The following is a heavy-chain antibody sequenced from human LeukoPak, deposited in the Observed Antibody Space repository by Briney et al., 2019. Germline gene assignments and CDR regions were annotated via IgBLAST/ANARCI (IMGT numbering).Heavy chain of an antibody. CDR1: GFTVSGNY. D-gene: IGHD3-10*01. J-gene: IGHJ4*02. CDR2: IYSGGTS. Sequence: GVSLRLSSAASGFTVSGNYMSWVRQAQGKERKGGFVIYSGGTSTYADSVKGRFTISRDTSKNTLYLQMNSLRAEDTAVYYCARERGRGVTSPYFDYWGQGTLVTVSS. CDR3: ARERGRGVTSPYFDY. V-gene: IGHV3-66*01.